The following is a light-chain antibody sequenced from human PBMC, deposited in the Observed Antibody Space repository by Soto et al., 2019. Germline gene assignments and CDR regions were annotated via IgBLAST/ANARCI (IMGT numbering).Light chain of an antibody. J-gene: IGKJ2*01. V-gene: IGKV3-15*01. CDR1: QSVSSN. CDR2: GAY. CDR3: HQYHNWPLGLDT. Sequence: EIVMTQSPATLSVSPGERATLSCRASQSVSSNLAWYQQKPGQAPRLLIYGAYTRATGIPARFSGSGSGTAFTLTILSLQSEDFAVYYCHQYHNWPLGLDTFGQGTKLEIK.